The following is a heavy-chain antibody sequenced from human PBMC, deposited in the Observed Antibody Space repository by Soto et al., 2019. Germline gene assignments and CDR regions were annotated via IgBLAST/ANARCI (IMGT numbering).Heavy chain of an antibody. CDR2: SSNSGTFS. Sequence: QVQLVESGGGLVKPGGSLRLSCEGSGFTFSDYYISWIRQAPGKGLEWISYSSNSGTFSRYADSVKGRFSISRDNTKNLLYLTMNSLRAEDTAVYYCARSGDNYNRLDYWGQGTPVTVSS. J-gene: IGHJ4*02. V-gene: IGHV3-11*06. D-gene: IGHD1-1*01. CDR1: GFTFSDYY. CDR3: ARSGDNYNRLDY.